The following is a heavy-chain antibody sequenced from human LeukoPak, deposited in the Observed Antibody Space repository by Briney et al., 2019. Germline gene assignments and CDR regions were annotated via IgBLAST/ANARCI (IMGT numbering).Heavy chain of an antibody. J-gene: IGHJ2*01. D-gene: IGHD7-27*01. CDR3: AKLAGLVVNRGARYFDL. CDR2: IIGSGGNT. CDR1: GFTFSSYA. Sequence: GGSLRLSCAASGFTFSSYAMSWVRQAPGKGLEWVSAIIGSGGNTYYADSVKGRFTISRDNSKNTLYLQMNSLRAEDTAVYYCAKLAGLVVNRGARYFDLWGRGTLVTVSS. V-gene: IGHV3-23*01.